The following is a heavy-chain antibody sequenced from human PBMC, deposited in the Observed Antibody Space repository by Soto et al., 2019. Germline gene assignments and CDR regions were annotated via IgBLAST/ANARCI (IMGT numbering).Heavy chain of an antibody. CDR1: GGTFSSYA. J-gene: IGHJ4*02. Sequence: GASVKVSCKASGGTFSSYAISWVRQAPGQGLEWMGGIIPIFGTANYAQKFQGRVTITADESTSTAYMELSSLRSEDTAVYYCAREGEGFGSFDYWGQGTLVTVSS. V-gene: IGHV1-69*13. CDR2: IIPIFGTA. D-gene: IGHD3-10*01. CDR3: AREGEGFGSFDY.